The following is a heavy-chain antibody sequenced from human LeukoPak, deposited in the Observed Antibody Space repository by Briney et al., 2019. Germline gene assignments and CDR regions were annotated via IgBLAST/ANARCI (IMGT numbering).Heavy chain of an antibody. Sequence: GGSLRLSCATSGFTFSTFWMHWVRQAPGKGLVRVSRINHDGSSTNYADSVKGRFTISRDNAKNSLYLQMNSLRAEDTAVYYCAELGITMIGGVWGKGTTVTISS. D-gene: IGHD3-10*02. CDR2: INHDGSST. J-gene: IGHJ6*04. V-gene: IGHV3-74*01. CDR1: GFTFSTFW. CDR3: AELGITMIGGV.